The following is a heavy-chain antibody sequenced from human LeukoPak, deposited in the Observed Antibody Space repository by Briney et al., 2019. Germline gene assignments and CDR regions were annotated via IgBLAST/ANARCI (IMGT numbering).Heavy chain of an antibody. J-gene: IGHJ3*01. CDR2: SNPGNSDT. D-gene: IGHD3-10*01. CDR3: ARRPGLTHGFDL. Sequence: GESLKISCKGLGYSFTSYWIGWARQMPGKGLEWMGISNPGNSDTRYSPSFQGQVTISADKSLSTASLQWSSLKASDTAMYYCARRPGLTHGFDLWGQGTMVTVSS. CDR1: GYSFTSYW. V-gene: IGHV5-51*01.